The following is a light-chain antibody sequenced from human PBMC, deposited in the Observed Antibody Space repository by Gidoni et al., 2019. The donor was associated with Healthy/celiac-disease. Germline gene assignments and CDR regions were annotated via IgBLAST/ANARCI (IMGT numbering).Light chain of an antibody. V-gene: IGKV3-11*01. J-gene: IGKJ2*01. CDR2: DAS. CDR3: QQRSNWPPVYT. CDR1: QSVSSY. Sequence: IVLTQSPATLSFSPGERATLSCRASQSVSSYLAWYQQKPGQAPRLLIYDASNRATGIQARFRGSGSGTDLTLTINSLEPEDFAVYYCQQRSNWPPVYTFGQGTKLEIK.